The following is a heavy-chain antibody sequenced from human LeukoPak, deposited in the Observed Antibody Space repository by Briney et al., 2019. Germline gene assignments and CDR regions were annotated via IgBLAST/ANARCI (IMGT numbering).Heavy chain of an antibody. V-gene: IGHV4-61*05. J-gene: IGHJ4*02. D-gene: IGHD3-22*01. CDR3: ARHYYDSSGYIRAFDY. CDR1: GDSISSSNYF. Sequence: SETLSLTCTVSGDSISSSNYFWGWIRQPPGKGLEWMGYIYYSGSTNYNPSLKSRVTISVDTSKNQFYMKLSSVTAADTAIYYCARHYYDSSGYIRAFDYWGQGTLVTVSS. CDR2: IYYSGST.